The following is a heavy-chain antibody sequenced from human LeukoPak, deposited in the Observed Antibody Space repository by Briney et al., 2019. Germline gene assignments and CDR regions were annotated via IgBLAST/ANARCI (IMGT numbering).Heavy chain of an antibody. CDR1: GYTFTSYG. J-gene: IGHJ6*02. V-gene: IGHV1-18*01. D-gene: IGHD2-2*01. Sequence: GPSVNVSCRASGYTFTSYGITWVRQAPGQGLEWMGWISAHSGNTKYAQKFQGRVTMNTDTSTSTAYMELRSLRSDDTAVYYCARVSCSSPSCYPRYYYGMDVWGQGTTVTVSS. CDR3: ARVSCSSPSCYPRYYYGMDV. CDR2: ISAHSGNT.